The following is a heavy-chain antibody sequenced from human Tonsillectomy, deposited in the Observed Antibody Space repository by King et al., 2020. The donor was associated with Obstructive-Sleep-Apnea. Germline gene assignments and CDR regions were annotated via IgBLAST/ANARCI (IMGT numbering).Heavy chain of an antibody. D-gene: IGHD6-25*01. CDR3: INRHFQRPAAS. J-gene: IGHJ4*02. CDR1: GFSLSTSGVG. V-gene: IGHV2-5*02. CDR2: IYWDDDN. Sequence: TLKESGPTLVKPTQTLTLTCTFSGFSLSTSGVGVGWIRQPPGKALEWLALIYWDDDNHYSPSLKSSLTITKDTSKNHVVLTMTSMDPVDTATYYCINRHFQRPAASWGQGTLVTVSS.